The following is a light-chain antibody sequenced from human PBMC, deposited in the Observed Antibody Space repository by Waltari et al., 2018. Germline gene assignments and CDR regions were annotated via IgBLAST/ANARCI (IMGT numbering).Light chain of an antibody. V-gene: IGKV1-27*01. CDR3: QQYSSVPPT. J-gene: IGKJ1*01. CDR1: HHLNPY. CDR2: AAS. Sequence: DIHMTQSPSSLSASVGDRVTPTCRSRHHLNPYLGWYQQRPGEAPKLLMYAASTLQTGVPSRFSGSGSGTEFTLTITSLQPEDVATYYCQQYSSVPPTFGQGTKVEI.